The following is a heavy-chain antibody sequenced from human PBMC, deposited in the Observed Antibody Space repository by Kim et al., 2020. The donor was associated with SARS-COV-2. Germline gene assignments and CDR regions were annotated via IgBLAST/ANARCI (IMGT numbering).Heavy chain of an antibody. V-gene: IGHV4-39*01. D-gene: IGHD6-25*01. CDR3: ARHESYSSDSENFDY. J-gene: IGHJ4*02. CDR1: GVSIGSSSYY. Sequence: SETLSLTCTVSGVSIGSSSYYWGWIRQPPGKGLEWIGSIYYSGNTYYNPSLKSRVTISVDTSKNQFSLRLSSVTATDTAVYYCARHESYSSDSENFDYWGQGTLVTVSS. CDR2: IYYSGNT.